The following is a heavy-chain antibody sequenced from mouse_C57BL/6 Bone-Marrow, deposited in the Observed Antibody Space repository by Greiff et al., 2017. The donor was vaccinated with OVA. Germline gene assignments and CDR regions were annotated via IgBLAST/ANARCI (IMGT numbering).Heavy chain of an antibody. CDR3: ARTLEEDYFDY. Sequence: QVQLQQPGAELVRPGSSVKLSCKASGYTFTSYWMHWVKQRPIQGLEWIGNIDPSDSETHYNQKFKDKATLTVDKSSSTAYMQLSSLTSEDSAVYYCARTLEEDYFDYWGQGTTLTVSS. CDR1: GYTFTSYW. CDR2: IDPSDSET. J-gene: IGHJ2*01. D-gene: IGHD6-1*01. V-gene: IGHV1-52*01.